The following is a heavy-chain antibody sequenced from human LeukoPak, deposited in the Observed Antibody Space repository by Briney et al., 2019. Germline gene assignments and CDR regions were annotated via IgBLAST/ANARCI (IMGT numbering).Heavy chain of an antibody. D-gene: IGHD1-26*01. CDR3: AREESGSYPPADY. CDR2: INPNSGGT. J-gene: IGHJ4*02. CDR1: GYTFTGNY. V-gene: IGHV1-2*02. Sequence: GASVKVSYKASGYTFTGNYMHWVRQAPAQELEWMGWINPNSGGTNYAQKFQGRVTMTSDTSISTAYMELSSLRSDDTAVYYCAREESGSYPPADYWGQGTLVTVSS.